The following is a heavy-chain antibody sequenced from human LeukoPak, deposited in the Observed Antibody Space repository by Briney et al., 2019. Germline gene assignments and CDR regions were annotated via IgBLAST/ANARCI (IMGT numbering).Heavy chain of an antibody. Sequence: SETLSLTCTVSGGSISSYYWSWIRQPPGKGLEWIGYIYYSGSTNYNPSLKSRVTISVDTSKNQFTLKLGSVTAADTAVYYCARETSQKGAHYMDVWGKGTTVTISS. CDR1: GGSISSYY. CDR3: ARETSQKGAHYMDV. D-gene: IGHD3-16*01. CDR2: IYYSGST. J-gene: IGHJ6*03. V-gene: IGHV4-59*01.